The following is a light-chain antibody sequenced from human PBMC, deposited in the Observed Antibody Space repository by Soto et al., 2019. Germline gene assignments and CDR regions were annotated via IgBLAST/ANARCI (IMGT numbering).Light chain of an antibody. CDR3: QAWDNSLV. CDR2: QDS. V-gene: IGLV3-1*01. J-gene: IGLJ2*01. Sequence: SSELTQPPSVSVSPGQTASITCSGDKLGDKYACWYQQKPGQSPVLVIYQDSKRPSGLPERFSGSNAGNTATLTISGTQAMDEADYYCQAWDNSLVFGGGTKLTVL. CDR1: KLGDKY.